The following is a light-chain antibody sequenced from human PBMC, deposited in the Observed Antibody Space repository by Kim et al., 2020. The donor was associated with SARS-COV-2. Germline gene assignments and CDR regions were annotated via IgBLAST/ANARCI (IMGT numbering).Light chain of an antibody. V-gene: IGLV3-19*01. J-gene: IGLJ2*01. CDR3: SSRDSAFHLF. CDR2: GRI. CDR1: SLKNFY. Sequence: SSELTQDPAVSVALGQTVRITCQGDSLKNFYANRYQQKPGQAPVLVTYGRIDRPLGIPDRFSASTSGNTAALTITGTQAEDEADYYCSSRDSAFHLFFGG.